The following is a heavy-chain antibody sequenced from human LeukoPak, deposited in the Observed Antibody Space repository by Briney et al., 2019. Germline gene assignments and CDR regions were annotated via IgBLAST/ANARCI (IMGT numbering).Heavy chain of an antibody. Sequence: GESLKISCKTAGYSFTDYWIGWVRQMPGKGLEWMGFIYRSDSGTRYSPSFQGQVTISADKSISTAYLQWSSLKASDTAIYYCARGSGWPLGGAFDYWGQGTLVTVSS. CDR3: ARGSGWPLGGAFDY. D-gene: IGHD6-19*01. J-gene: IGHJ4*02. CDR1: GYSFTDYW. CDR2: IYRSDSGT. V-gene: IGHV5-51*01.